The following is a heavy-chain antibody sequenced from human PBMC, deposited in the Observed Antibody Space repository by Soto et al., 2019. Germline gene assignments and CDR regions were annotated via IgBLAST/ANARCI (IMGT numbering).Heavy chain of an antibody. J-gene: IGHJ6*02. CDR3: ARAMSTSSYYYYYGMDV. CDR1: EFTFSGYA. Sequence: QVQLVESGGGVVQPGRSLRLSCAASEFTFSGYAMHWVRQAPDKGLEWVALISYAGNNKYYADSVKGRFTISRDNSKNTLYLQMNSLRAEDTAVYYCARAMSTSSYYYYYGMDVWGQGTTVTVSS. CDR2: ISYAGNNK. V-gene: IGHV3-30-3*01. D-gene: IGHD2-2*01.